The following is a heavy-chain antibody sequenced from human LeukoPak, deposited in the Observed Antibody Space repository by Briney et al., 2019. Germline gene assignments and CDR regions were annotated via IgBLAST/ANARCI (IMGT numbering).Heavy chain of an antibody. Sequence: PGRSLRLSCAASGFTFSSYGMHWVRQAPGKGLEWVAVIWYDGSNKYYADSVKGRFTISRDNSKNTLYLQMNSLRAEDTAVYYCAKAIKYYYYYMDVWGNGTTVTVSS. V-gene: IGHV3-33*06. CDR2: IWYDGSNK. CDR3: AKAIKYYYYYMDV. J-gene: IGHJ6*03. D-gene: IGHD2-21*01. CDR1: GFTFSSYG.